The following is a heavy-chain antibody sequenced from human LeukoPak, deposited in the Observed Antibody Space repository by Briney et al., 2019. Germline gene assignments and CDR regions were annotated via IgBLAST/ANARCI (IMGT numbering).Heavy chain of an antibody. V-gene: IGHV5-51*01. CDR2: IFPADSST. CDR1: GYNFRSSW. J-gene: IGHJ2*01. D-gene: IGHD3-16*01. CDR3: ASRNSASYWYFDI. Sequence: GESLKISFQGSGYNFRSSWVAWVRQTPGKGLEWMGIIFPADSSTRYSPSFQGQVTISADKSISTAYLHWSSLKASDSALYYCASRNSASYWYFDIWGRGTRVTVSS.